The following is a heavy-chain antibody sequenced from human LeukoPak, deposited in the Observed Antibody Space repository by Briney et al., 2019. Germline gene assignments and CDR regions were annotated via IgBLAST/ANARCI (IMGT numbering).Heavy chain of an antibody. Sequence: GASVKVSCKASGYTFTGYYMHWVRQAPGQGLEWMGRIIPILGIANYAQKFQGRVTITADKSTSTAYMEPSSLRSEDTAVYYCARQYYDFWSGYPSYFDYWGQGTLVTVSS. D-gene: IGHD3-3*01. V-gene: IGHV1-69*02. CDR2: IIPILGIA. CDR1: GYTFTGYY. CDR3: ARQYYDFWSGYPSYFDY. J-gene: IGHJ4*02.